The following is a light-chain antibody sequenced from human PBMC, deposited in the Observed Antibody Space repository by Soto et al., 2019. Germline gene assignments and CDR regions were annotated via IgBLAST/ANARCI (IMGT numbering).Light chain of an antibody. CDR1: QSVNSN. V-gene: IGKV3-15*01. CDR3: QEYNTWPWT. CDR2: GAS. J-gene: IGKJ1*01. Sequence: EIVMKQSPATVSVSPGQTATVSXRASQSVNSNLAWYQQKLGQAPRVLIYGASTRATGIPDRFSGSGSGTEFILTISSLQSEDFAVYYCQEYNTWPWTFGQGTKVDIK.